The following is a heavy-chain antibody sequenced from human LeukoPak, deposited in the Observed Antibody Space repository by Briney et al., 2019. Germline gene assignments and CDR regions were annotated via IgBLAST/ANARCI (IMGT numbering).Heavy chain of an antibody. J-gene: IGHJ4*02. CDR1: GGSFSGYY. D-gene: IGHD6-13*01. V-gene: IGHV4-34*01. CDR2: LNHSGST. CDR3: ARMAAAGNYYFDY. Sequence: SETLSLTCAVYGGSFSGYYWSWIRQPPGKGLEWIGELNHSGSTNYNPSLKSRVTISVDTSKNQFSLKLSSVTAADTAVYFCARMAAAGNYYFDYWGQGTLVTVSS.